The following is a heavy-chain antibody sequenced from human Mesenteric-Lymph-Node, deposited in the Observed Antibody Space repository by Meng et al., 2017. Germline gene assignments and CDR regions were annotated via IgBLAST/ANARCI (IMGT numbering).Heavy chain of an antibody. CDR2: IYYSGST. V-gene: IGHV4-30-4*01. D-gene: IGHD2-21*01. CDR1: GCSISSGDYY. J-gene: IGHJ4*02. CDR3: AREGRSHQVGVSVY. Sequence: QVQLEESGPRLVEPSQTLSLTCTVSGCSISSGDYYWSWIRQPPGKGLEWIGYIYYSGSTYYSPSLKSLATITVDRSKNQFSLKLRFVTAADTAVYYCAREGRSHQVGVSVYWGQGNLVTVSS.